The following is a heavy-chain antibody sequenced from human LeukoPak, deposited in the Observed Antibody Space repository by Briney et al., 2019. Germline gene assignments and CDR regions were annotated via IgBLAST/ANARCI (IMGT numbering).Heavy chain of an antibody. D-gene: IGHD2-15*01. CDR2: ISSSSSHI. Sequence: GGSLRLSCAASGFTFSSYSMNWVRQARGKGLEWVSSISSSSSHIYYADSLRGRFTISRDNAKISLYLQMSGLRPEDTSVFYCGRDVCSGGSCLHYYYFAMGISGQRTPVTASS. V-gene: IGHV3-21*01. CDR3: GRDVCSGGSCLHYYYFAMGI. J-gene: IGHJ6*01. CDR1: GFTFSSYS.